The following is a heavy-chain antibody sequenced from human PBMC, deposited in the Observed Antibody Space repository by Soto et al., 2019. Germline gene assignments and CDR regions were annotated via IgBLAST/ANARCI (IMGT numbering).Heavy chain of an antibody. D-gene: IGHD3-22*01. CDR2: IYPGDSET. J-gene: IGHJ4*02. V-gene: IGHV5-51*01. CDR1: GYSFSSYW. CDR3: ARLDSSGYHLVDY. Sequence: GESLKISCNGSGYSFSSYWIGWVRQMPGKGLEWMGTIYPGDSETTYSPSFQGQVTISADKSIRIAHLQWSSLKASDTGMYYCARLDSSGYHLVDYWGQGTLVTVSS.